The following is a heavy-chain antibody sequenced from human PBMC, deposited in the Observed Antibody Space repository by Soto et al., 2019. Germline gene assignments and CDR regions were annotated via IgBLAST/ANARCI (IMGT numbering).Heavy chain of an antibody. J-gene: IGHJ4*02. Sequence: GGSLRLSCAASGSTFSSYWMSWVRQAPGKGLEWVANIKQDGSEKYYVDSVKGRFTISRDNAKNSLYLQMNSLRAEDTAVYYCARVGLLWFGETYDYWGQGTLVTVSS. CDR3: ARVGLLWFGETYDY. CDR1: GSTFSSYW. CDR2: IKQDGSEK. V-gene: IGHV3-7*01. D-gene: IGHD3-10*01.